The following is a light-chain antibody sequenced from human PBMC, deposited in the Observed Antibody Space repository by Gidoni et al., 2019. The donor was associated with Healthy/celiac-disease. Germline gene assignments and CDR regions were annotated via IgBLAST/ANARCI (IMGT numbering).Light chain of an antibody. J-gene: IGLJ1*01. CDR2: KDS. CDR1: ALPKQY. CDR3: QSADSSGTPYV. Sequence: SYELTQPPSVSVSPGQTARITCSGDALPKQYAYWYQQKPGQAPVLMIYKDSERPSGIPERFSGSSSGTTVTLTISGVQAEDEADYSCQSADSSGTPYVFGTGTKVTV. V-gene: IGLV3-25*03.